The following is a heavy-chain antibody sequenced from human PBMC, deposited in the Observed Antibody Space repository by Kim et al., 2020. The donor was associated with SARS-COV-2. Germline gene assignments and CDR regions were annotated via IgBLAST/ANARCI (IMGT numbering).Heavy chain of an antibody. V-gene: IGHV3-74*01. J-gene: IGHJ4*02. D-gene: IGHD3-3*01. Sequence: GGSLRLSCAASGFTFSSYWMHWVRQAPGKGLVWVSRINSDGSSTSYADSVKGRFTISRDNAKNTLYLQMNSLRAEDTAVYYCARGYHGFLEWLDIFDYWGQGTLVTVSS. CDR1: GFTFSSYW. CDR2: INSDGSST. CDR3: ARGYHGFLEWLDIFDY.